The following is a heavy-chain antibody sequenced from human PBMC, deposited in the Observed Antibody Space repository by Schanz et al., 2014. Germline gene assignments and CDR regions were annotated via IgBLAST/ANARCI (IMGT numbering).Heavy chain of an antibody. V-gene: IGHV3-33*01. CDR2: MWYDGNNK. Sequence: QVQLVESGGGVVQPGRSLRLSCAASGFTFSSYGMHWVRQAPGKGLEWVAIMWYDGNNKFYADSVKGRFIISRDSSKNTLFLQMNSLRAEDTAVYFCARDGGRDGYNLAFDVWGQGTLVTVSS. J-gene: IGHJ3*01. CDR3: ARDGGRDGYNLAFDV. CDR1: GFTFSSYG. D-gene: IGHD5-12*01.